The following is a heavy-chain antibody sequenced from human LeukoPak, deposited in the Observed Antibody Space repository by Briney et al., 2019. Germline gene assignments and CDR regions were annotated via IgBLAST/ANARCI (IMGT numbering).Heavy chain of an antibody. Sequence: SGGSLRLSCSASGLTVTNAWMNWVRQAPGKGLEWVSSISSSSNSIYYADSVKGRFTISRDNAKNSLYLQMNSLRAEDTAVYYCARASYCSGGSCYFDYWGQGALVTVSS. D-gene: IGHD2-15*01. V-gene: IGHV3-21*01. J-gene: IGHJ4*02. CDR1: GLTVTNAW. CDR3: ARASYCSGGSCYFDY. CDR2: ISSSSNSI.